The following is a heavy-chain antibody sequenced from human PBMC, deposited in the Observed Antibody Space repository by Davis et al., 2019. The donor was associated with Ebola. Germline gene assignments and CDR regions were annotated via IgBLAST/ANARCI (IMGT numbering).Heavy chain of an antibody. CDR1: GFTLSAYW. CDR2: IRQDGSEI. Sequence: GGSLRLSCEASGFTLSAYWMSWVRQAPGKRPEWVANIRQDGSEIFYVGSVRGRFTISRDNAKNSLYLHMHSLRAEDTAVYYCARDRLPCSSPTCNLGLDVWGQGTTVTVSS. J-gene: IGHJ6*02. D-gene: IGHD2-2*01. CDR3: ARDRLPCSSPTCNLGLDV. V-gene: IGHV3-7*01.